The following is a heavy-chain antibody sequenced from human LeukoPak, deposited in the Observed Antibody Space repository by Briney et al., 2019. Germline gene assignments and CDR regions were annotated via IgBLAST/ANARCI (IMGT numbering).Heavy chain of an antibody. CDR1: GYTSTSYA. Sequence: ASVKVSCKASGYTSTSYAMNWVRQAPGQGLEWMGWINANTGNPTYAQGFTGRFVFSMDTSVSTAYLEISSLKAEDTAAYYCARDLRVIVFDFWGQGTMVTVSS. D-gene: IGHD3-22*01. CDR2: INANTGNP. CDR3: ARDLRVIVFDF. J-gene: IGHJ3*01. V-gene: IGHV7-4-1*02.